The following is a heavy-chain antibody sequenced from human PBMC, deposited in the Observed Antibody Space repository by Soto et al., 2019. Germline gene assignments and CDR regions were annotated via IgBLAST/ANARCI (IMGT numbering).Heavy chain of an antibody. Sequence: QVQLVQSGAEVKKPGASVKVSCKASGYTFTSYGISWVRKAPGQALEWMGWISAYNGNTNYAQKLQGRVTMTPDTSTSTAYMELRSLVCDDTAVYYCAKSVYCRSTSCYYDFYVPTPYGMDVWGQGTTVTVSS. CDR3: AKSVYCRSTSCYYDFYVPTPYGMDV. V-gene: IGHV1-18*01. CDR2: ISAYNGNT. J-gene: IGHJ6*02. CDR1: GYTFTSYG. D-gene: IGHD2-2*01.